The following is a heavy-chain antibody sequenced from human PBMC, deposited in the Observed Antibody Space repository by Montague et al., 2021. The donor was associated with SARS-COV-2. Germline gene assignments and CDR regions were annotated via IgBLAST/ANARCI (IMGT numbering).Heavy chain of an antibody. CDR1: GFTFSSYE. CDR2: ISSSGSTI. V-gene: IGHV3-48*03. D-gene: IGHD3-22*01. CDR3: ARDGGSRCDSSGYCPYYYYGMDV. J-gene: IGHJ6*02. Sequence: SLRLSYAASGFTFSSYEMNWVRQAPGKGLEWVSYISSSGSTIYYADSVKGRFTISRDNAKNSLYLQMNSLRAEDTAVYYCARDGGSRCDSSGYCPYYYYGMDVWGQGTTVTVSS.